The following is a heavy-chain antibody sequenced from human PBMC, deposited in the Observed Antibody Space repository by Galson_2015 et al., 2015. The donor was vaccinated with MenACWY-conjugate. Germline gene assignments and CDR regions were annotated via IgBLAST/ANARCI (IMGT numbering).Heavy chain of an antibody. CDR2: INVDGSEE. V-gene: IGHV3-7*01. CDR1: GFTFNNYW. Sequence: SLRLSCAASGFTFNNYWMTWVRQAPGKGLEWVANINVDGSEENYMDSVRGRFTISRDNAKNSLFLQVNTLRAEDTAVYYCARGTLAVAGTYYWGQGTLVTVSS. J-gene: IGHJ4*02. D-gene: IGHD6-19*01. CDR3: ARGTLAVAGTYY.